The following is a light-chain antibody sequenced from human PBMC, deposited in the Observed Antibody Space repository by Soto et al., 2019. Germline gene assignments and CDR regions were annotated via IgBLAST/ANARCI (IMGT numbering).Light chain of an antibody. CDR1: QRVSSNY. Sequence: ELVLTQSPGTLSLSPGERATLSCRASQRVSSNYLAWYQQKPGQAPRLLIYGASSRATGIPDRFSGSGSGTDFTLTISRLEPEDFAVYYCQQYGTSGTFGGGTKVDIK. CDR2: GAS. J-gene: IGKJ4*01. CDR3: QQYGTSGT. V-gene: IGKV3-20*01.